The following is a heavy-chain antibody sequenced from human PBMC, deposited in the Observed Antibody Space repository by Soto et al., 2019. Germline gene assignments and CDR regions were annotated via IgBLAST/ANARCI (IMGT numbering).Heavy chain of an antibody. CDR2: VYYSGNT. V-gene: IGHV4-39*02. CDR3: ARPQRTRRHDPFHI. D-gene: IGHD4-17*01. J-gene: IGHJ3*02. Sequence: QLQLQESGPGLVKSPETLSLTCTVSGDSISSSSYYWAWIRQPPGKGLEWIGSVYYSGNTDYNPSLKSRVTISVDTSENYFSLKLSSVTAADTAVYYCARPQRTRRHDPFHIWGQGTMVTVSS. CDR1: GDSISSSSYY.